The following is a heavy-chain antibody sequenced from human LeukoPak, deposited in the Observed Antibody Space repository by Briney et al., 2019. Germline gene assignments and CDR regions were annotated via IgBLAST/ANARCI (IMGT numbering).Heavy chain of an antibody. CDR1: GGSFGRYA. CDR2: IVPILGTA. V-gene: IGHV1-69*13. J-gene: IGHJ4*02. Sequence: ASVKVSCKAPGGSFGRYAISWVRQAPGQVLEWMGGIVPILGTANYAQKFQGRVTITADDSTGTAYMELTSLRSADTAVYYCARSQGYSYGSSYWGQGTLVTVSS. CDR3: ARSQGYSYGSSY. D-gene: IGHD5-18*01.